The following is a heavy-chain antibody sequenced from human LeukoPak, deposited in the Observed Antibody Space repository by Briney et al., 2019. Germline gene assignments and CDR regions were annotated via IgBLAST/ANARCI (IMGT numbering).Heavy chain of an antibody. J-gene: IGHJ4*02. CDR1: GFIFSDYG. CDR2: TRFDGSIK. Sequence: PGGSLRLSCAVSGFIFSDYGFHWVRQAPGKGLEWVAVTRFDGSIKQYADSVKGRFTTSRGDSKNTLYLQMNFLKSEDTAVYYCARWGGTRQYYFDYWGQGTLVTVSS. V-gene: IGHV3-33*01. CDR3: ARWGGTRQYYFDY. D-gene: IGHD1-1*01.